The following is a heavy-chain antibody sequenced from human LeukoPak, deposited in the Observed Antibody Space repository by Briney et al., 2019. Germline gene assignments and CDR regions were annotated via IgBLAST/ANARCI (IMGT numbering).Heavy chain of an antibody. Sequence: GASVKVSCKASGYTFTGYYMHWVRQAPGQGLEWMGWINPNSGGTNYAQKFQGRVTMTRDTSISTAYMELSRLRSDDTAVYYCARAPGDILTGYSFDYWGQGTLVTVSS. J-gene: IGHJ4*02. D-gene: IGHD3-9*01. CDR1: GYTFTGYY. CDR3: ARAPGDILTGYSFDY. V-gene: IGHV1-2*02. CDR2: INPNSGGT.